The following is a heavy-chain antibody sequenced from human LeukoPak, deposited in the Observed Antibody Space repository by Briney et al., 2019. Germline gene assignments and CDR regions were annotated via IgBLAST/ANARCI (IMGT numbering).Heavy chain of an antibody. CDR3: AKSFYGSGSHFDY. CDR2: ISYDGSNK. D-gene: IGHD3-10*01. CDR1: GFTFSSYG. V-gene: IGHV3-30*18. J-gene: IGHJ4*02. Sequence: GGSLRLSCAASGFTFSSYGMHWVRQAPGKGLEWVAVISYDGSNKYYADSVKGRFTISRDNCKNTLYLQMNSLRAEDTAVYYCAKSFYGSGSHFDYWGQGTLVTVSS.